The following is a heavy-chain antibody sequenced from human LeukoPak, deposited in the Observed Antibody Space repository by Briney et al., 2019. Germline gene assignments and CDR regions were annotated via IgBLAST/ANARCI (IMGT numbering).Heavy chain of an antibody. D-gene: IGHD2-2*01. V-gene: IGHV3-23*01. CDR1: GFTFISYA. Sequence: GGSLRLSCAASGFTFISYAMSWVRQPPGRGLEWVSSISGSGSNTYYADSVKGRLTISIDNSENTLYLQMSTLRAEDTAVYYCAKVFRYTTCYDTLWFDPWGQGTLVTVSS. CDR2: ISGSGSNT. J-gene: IGHJ5*02. CDR3: AKVFRYTTCYDTLWFDP.